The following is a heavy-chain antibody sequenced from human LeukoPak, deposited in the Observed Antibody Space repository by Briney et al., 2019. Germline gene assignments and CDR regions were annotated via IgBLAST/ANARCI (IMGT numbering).Heavy chain of an antibody. D-gene: IGHD5-18*01. V-gene: IGHV4-59*01. J-gene: IGHJ6*03. Sequence: SETLSLTCTVSGGSISSYYWSWIRQPPGKGLEWIGYIYYSGSTNYNPSLKSRVTISVDTSKNQFSLKLSSVTAADTAVYYCARAGDTAMVRDYYYYMDVWGKGTTVTVSS. CDR2: IYYSGST. CDR3: ARAGDTAMVRDYYYYMDV. CDR1: GGSISSYY.